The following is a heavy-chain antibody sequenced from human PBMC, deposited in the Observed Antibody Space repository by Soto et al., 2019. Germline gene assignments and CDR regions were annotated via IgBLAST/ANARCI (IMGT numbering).Heavy chain of an antibody. D-gene: IGHD3-22*01. CDR3: VRWRQYGLLLHNA. CDR2: ISNDGRSI. Sequence: RESLVLSCVSSVFTFSVYSMHWVRQAPGKGLVWVSCISNDGRSITYADSVKGRFTVSRDNAKNTVFLQMNSLRAEDTAVYYCVRWRQYGLLLHNAWGQGTMVTVSS. J-gene: IGHJ5*02. V-gene: IGHV3-74*01. CDR1: VFTFSVYS.